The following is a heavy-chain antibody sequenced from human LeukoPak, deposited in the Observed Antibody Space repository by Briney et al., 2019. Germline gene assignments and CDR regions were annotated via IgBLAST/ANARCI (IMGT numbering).Heavy chain of an antibody. J-gene: IGHJ4*02. CDR1: GLTFSSYA. D-gene: IGHD1-26*01. CDR3: ATDYTQYVGASAD. Sequence: GGSLRLSCAASGLTFSSYAMSWVRQTPGKGLEWVSTITESGDNTHYTESVKGRFTFSRDNSRNTMYLQMNSLRAEDTAIYYCATDYTQYVGASADWGQGTLVTVSS. V-gene: IGHV3-23*01. CDR2: ITESGDNT.